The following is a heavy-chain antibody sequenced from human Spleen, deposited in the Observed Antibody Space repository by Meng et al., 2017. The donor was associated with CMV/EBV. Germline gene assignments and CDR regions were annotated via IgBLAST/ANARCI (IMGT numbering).Heavy chain of an antibody. CDR3: SPQYGDYFDY. J-gene: IGHJ4*02. CDR1: GFTFSNYP. D-gene: IGHD4-17*01. CDR2: IGSSSNYI. V-gene: IGHV3-21*04. Sequence: GGSLRLSCAASGFTFSNYPMNWVRQAPGKGLEWVSTIGSSSNYIYYADSLKGRFTISRDNAKNSLYLQMNSLRAEDMTVYYCSPQYGDYFDYWGQGTLVTVSS.